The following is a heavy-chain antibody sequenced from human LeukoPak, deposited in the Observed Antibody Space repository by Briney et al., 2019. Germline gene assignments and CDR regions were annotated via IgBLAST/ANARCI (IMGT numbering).Heavy chain of an antibody. CDR1: GYIFSNYG. J-gene: IGHJ5*02. CDR3: ARDFAWGAGGAPIDDNWLDP. CDR2: ISGHSGGNT. V-gene: IGHV1-18*01. Sequence: ASVKVSCKASGYIFSNYGISWVRQAPGHGLEWMGWISGHSGGNTNYAPKFQDRATMTTDTSTSTAYIELRSLRFDDTALYYCARDFAWGAGGAPIDDNWLDPWGQGTLVSVPS. D-gene: IGHD7-27*01.